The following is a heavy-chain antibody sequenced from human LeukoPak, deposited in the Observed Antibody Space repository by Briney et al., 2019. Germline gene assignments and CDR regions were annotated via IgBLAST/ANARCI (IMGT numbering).Heavy chain of an antibody. CDR1: GYTFTSYG. Sequence: ASVKVSCKASGYTFTSYGISWVRQAPGQGLEWMGWINPNSGGTNYAQKFQGRVTMTRDTSISTAYMELSRLRSDDTAVYYCARGAHYYDSSGTVHWFDPWGQGTLVTVSS. CDR2: INPNSGGT. V-gene: IGHV1-2*02. CDR3: ARGAHYYDSSGTVHWFDP. J-gene: IGHJ5*02. D-gene: IGHD3-22*01.